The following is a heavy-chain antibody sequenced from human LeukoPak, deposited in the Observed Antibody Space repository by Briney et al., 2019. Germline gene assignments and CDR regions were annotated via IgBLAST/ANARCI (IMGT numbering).Heavy chain of an antibody. CDR2: ISGPGSTT. Sequence: PGGSLRLSCAASGFTFSGYAMTWVRQAPGKGLEWVATISGPGSTTYYADSVKGRFTISRDNPKNTLYLQVNSLRAEDTAVYFCAKRGVVIRVILVGFHKEAYYFDSWGQGALVTVSS. CDR1: GFTFSGYA. J-gene: IGHJ4*02. V-gene: IGHV3-23*01. CDR3: AKRGVVIRVILVGFHKEAYYFDS. D-gene: IGHD3-22*01.